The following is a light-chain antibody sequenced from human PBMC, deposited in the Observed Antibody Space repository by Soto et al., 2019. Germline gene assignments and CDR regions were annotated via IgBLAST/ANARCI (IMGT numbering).Light chain of an antibody. V-gene: IGLV4-60*02. CDR2: LEGSGSY. Sequence: QPVLTQSSSASASLGSSVKLTCTLSSGHSTYIIAWHQQQPWKAPRYLMKLEGSGSYNKGSGIPDRFSGSSSGADRYLTISNLQFEDEADYYCETWDTNVVVFGGGTKVTVL. CDR3: ETWDTNVVV. J-gene: IGLJ2*01. CDR1: SGHSTYI.